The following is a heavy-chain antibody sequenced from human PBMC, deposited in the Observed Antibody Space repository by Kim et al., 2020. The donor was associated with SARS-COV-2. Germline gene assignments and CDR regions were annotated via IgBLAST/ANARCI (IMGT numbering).Heavy chain of an antibody. D-gene: IGHD3-10*01. J-gene: IGHJ6*02. CDR2: IIPIFGTA. V-gene: IGHV1-69*13. Sequence: SVKVSCKASGGTFSSYAISWVRQAPGQGLEWMGGIIPIFGTANYAQKFQGRVTITADESTSTAYMELSSLRSEDTAVYYCARDRWKGILWFGELPHPSYYYGMDVWGQGTTVTVSS. CDR3: ARDRWKGILWFGELPHPSYYYGMDV. CDR1: GGTFSSYA.